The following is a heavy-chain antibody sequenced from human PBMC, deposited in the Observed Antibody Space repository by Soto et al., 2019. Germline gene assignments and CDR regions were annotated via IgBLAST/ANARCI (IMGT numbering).Heavy chain of an antibody. Sequence: GGSLRLSCAASGFTFSSYWMSWVRQAPGKGLEWVANIKQDGSEKYYVDSVKGRFTISRDNAKNSLYLQMNSLRAEDTAVYYCARARDGYNLYFDYWGQGTLVTVSS. CDR2: IKQDGSEK. J-gene: IGHJ4*02. CDR1: GFTFSSYW. D-gene: IGHD5-12*01. V-gene: IGHV3-7*05. CDR3: ARARDGYNLYFDY.